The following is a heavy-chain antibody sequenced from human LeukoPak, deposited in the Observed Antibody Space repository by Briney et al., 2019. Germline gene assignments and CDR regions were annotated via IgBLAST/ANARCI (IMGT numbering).Heavy chain of an antibody. CDR2: ISGSGGST. D-gene: IGHD3-3*01. Sequence: GGSLRLSCAASGFTFSSYALSWVRQAPRKGLEWVSTISGSGGSTFYADSVKGRFTISRDSSKNTLYLQMNSLRAEDSAVYYCAKGSPSGPYYYYMDVWGKGTTVTVSS. CDR1: GFTFSSYA. CDR3: AKGSPSGPYYYYMDV. V-gene: IGHV3-23*01. J-gene: IGHJ6*03.